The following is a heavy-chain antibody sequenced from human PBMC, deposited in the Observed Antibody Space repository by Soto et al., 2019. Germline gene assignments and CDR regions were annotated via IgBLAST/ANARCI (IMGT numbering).Heavy chain of an antibody. Sequence: GGSLRLSCAASGFTVSSNYISWVRQAPGKGLEWVSVIYSGGSTYYADSVKGRFTISRDNSKNTLYLQMNSLRAEDTAVYYCVRDFTGSGWYAGHVFDIWGQGTMVTVSS. J-gene: IGHJ3*02. CDR2: IYSGGST. CDR1: GFTVSSNY. V-gene: IGHV3-66*01. D-gene: IGHD6-19*01. CDR3: VRDFTGSGWYAGHVFDI.